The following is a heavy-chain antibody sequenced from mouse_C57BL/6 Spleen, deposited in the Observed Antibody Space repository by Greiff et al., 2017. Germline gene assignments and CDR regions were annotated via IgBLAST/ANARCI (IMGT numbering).Heavy chain of an antibody. V-gene: IGHV1-80*01. CDR3: ARGVGNSGAMDY. J-gene: IGHJ4*01. D-gene: IGHD3-1*01. CDR2: IYPGDGDT. Sequence: VQLQQSGASVKISCKASGYAFSSYWMNWVKQRPGKGLEWIGKIYPGDGDTNYNGKFKGKATLTADKSSSTAYMQLSSLTSEDSAVYFCARGVGNSGAMDYWGQGTSVTVSS. CDR1: GYAFSSYW.